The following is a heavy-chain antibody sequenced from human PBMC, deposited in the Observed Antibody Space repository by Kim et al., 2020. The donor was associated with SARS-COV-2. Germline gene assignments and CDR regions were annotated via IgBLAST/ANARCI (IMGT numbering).Heavy chain of an antibody. D-gene: IGHD6-13*01. CDR2: IYTSGST. V-gene: IGHV4-61*02. CDR3: ARGRGGAAAGRGPIDP. CDR1: GGSISSGSYY. J-gene: IGHJ5*02. Sequence: SETLSLTCTVSGGSISSGSYYWSWIRQPAGKGLEWIGRIYTSGSTNYNPSLKSRVTISVDTSKNQFSLKLSSVTAADTAVYYCARGRGGAAAGRGPIDPWGQGTLVTVSS.